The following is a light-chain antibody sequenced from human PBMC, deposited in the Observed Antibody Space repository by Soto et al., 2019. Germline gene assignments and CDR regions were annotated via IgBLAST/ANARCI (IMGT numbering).Light chain of an antibody. J-gene: IGLJ2*01. V-gene: IGLV2-18*02. Sequence: QSVLTQPPSVSGSPGQSVTISCTGTSSDVGSYNRVSWYQQPPGTAPKLMIYEVSNRPSGVPDRFSGSKSGNTASLTISGLLAEDEADYYCSSYTSSSTLVFGGGTQLTVL. CDR1: SSDVGSYNR. CDR3: SSYTSSSTLV. CDR2: EVS.